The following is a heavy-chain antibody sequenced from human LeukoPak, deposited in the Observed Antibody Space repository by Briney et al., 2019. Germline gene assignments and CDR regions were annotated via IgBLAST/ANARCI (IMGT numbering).Heavy chain of an antibody. CDR2: FDPEDGET. J-gene: IGHJ5*02. CDR3: ATDYYAFWSGYLPPFDP. V-gene: IGHV1-24*01. CDR1: GYTLTELS. Sequence: ASVKVSCKVSGYTLTELSMHWVRQAPGKGLEWMGGFDPEDGETIYAQKFQGRVTMTEDTSTDTAYMELSSLRSEDTAVYYCATDYYAFWSGYLPPFDPWGQGTLVTVSS. D-gene: IGHD3-3*01.